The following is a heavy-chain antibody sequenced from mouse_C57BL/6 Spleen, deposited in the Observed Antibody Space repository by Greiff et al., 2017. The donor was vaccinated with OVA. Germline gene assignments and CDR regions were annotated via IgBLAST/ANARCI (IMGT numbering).Heavy chain of an antibody. CDR1: GFTFSSYG. V-gene: IGHV5-6*02. D-gene: IGHD1-1*01. J-gene: IGHJ2*01. CDR3: ARRTTEYYFDY. CDR2: ISSGGSYT. Sequence: EVKLVESGGDLVKPGGSLKLSCAASGFTFSSYGMSWVRQTPDKRLEWVATISSGGSYTYYPDSVKGRFTISRDNAKNTLYLQMSSLKSEDTAMYYCARRTTEYYFDYWGQGTTLTVSS.